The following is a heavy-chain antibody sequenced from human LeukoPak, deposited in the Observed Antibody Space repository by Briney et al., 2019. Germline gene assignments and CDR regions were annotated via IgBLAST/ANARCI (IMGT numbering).Heavy chain of an antibody. J-gene: IGHJ5*02. D-gene: IGHD2-2*02. Sequence: GESLKISCKGSGYSFPSYWIGWVRQMPGKGLEWMGIIYPGDSQTRYSPSFQDQVTISVDKSISTAYLQWSSLKASDTAMYYCARGPYAYTSSATLGSYNWFDPWGQGSLVTVSS. CDR3: ARGPYAYTSSATLGSYNWFDP. V-gene: IGHV5-51*01. CDR1: GYSFPSYW. CDR2: IYPGDSQT.